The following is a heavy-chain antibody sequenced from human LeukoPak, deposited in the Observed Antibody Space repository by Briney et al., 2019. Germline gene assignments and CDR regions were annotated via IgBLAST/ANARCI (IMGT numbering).Heavy chain of an antibody. D-gene: IGHD6-19*01. J-gene: IGHJ4*02. CDR1: GFTSSNYG. CDR3: AKVRWDNSGWYYLDD. CDR2: ITYDGSNK. V-gene: IGHV3-30*18. Sequence: GGSLRLSCAASGFTSSNYGMHWARQAPGKGLEWVAVITYDGSNKYYTDSVKGRFTISRDNSKSTLYLQMNSLRAEDTAVYYCAKVRWDNSGWYYLDDWGQGTLVTVSS.